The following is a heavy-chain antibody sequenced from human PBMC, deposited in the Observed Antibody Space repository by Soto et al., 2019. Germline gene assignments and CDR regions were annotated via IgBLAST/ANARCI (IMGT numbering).Heavy chain of an antibody. J-gene: IGHJ4*02. CDR1: GGSISSGGYY. V-gene: IGHV4-31*03. D-gene: IGHD3-22*01. Sequence: RSLTCTVSGGSISSGGYYWSWIRQHPGKGLEWIGYIYYSGSTYYNPSLKSRVTISVDTSKNQFSLKLSSVTAADTAVYYCARDKKHYYDSSGHIDYWGQGTLVTVSS. CDR3: ARDKKHYYDSSGHIDY. CDR2: IYYSGST.